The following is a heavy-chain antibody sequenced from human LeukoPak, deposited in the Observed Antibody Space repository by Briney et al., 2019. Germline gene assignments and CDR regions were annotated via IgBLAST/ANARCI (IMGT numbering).Heavy chain of an antibody. CDR3: ARQPLEDFWSGYPYYFDY. CDR1: GGSISSGSYY. CDR2: IYTSGST. Sequence: SETLSLTCTVSGGSISSGSYYWSWIRQPAGKGPEWIGRIYTSGSTNYNPSLKSRVTISADTSKNQFSLKLSSVTAADTAVYYCARQPLEDFWSGYPYYFDYWGQGTLVTVSS. V-gene: IGHV4-61*02. J-gene: IGHJ4*02. D-gene: IGHD3-3*01.